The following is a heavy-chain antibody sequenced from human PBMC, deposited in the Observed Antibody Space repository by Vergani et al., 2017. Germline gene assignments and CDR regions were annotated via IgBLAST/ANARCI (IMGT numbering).Heavy chain of an antibody. V-gene: IGHV1-18*04. CDR2: ISAYNGNT. CDR1: GYTFTSYG. J-gene: IGHJ6*02. CDR3: ASDPDIVVVPAAPYYYYYYGMDV. D-gene: IGHD2-2*01. Sequence: QVQLVQSGAEVKKPGASVKVSCKASGYTFTSYGISWVRPAPGQGLEWMGWISAYNGNTNYAQKLQGRVTMTTDTSTSTAYMELRSLRSDDTAVYYCASDPDIVVVPAAPYYYYYYGMDVWGQGTTVTVSS.